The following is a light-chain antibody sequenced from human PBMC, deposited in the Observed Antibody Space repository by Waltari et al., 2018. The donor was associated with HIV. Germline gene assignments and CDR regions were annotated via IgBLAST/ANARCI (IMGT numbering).Light chain of an antibody. V-gene: IGLV2-23*02. Sequence: QSALTQPASVSGSPGQSITISCTGTNSDVGTYNLVSWYQQHPGKAPHLMIYVVTKRPSGVSSRFSGYKTGNTASLTISGLQPEDEADYYCYSYAGREGLLHVFGTGTKVTVL. J-gene: IGLJ1*01. CDR1: NSDVGTYNL. CDR3: YSYAGREGLLHV. CDR2: VVT.